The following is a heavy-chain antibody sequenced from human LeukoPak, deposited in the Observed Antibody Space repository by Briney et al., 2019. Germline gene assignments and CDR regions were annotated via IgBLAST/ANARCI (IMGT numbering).Heavy chain of an antibody. V-gene: IGHV4-39*01. CDR2: SYYSGST. D-gene: IGHD5-12*01. Sequence: SETLSLTCTVSGGSISSSSYYWGWIRQPPGKGLEWIGSSYYSGSTYYNPSLKSRVTISVDTSKNQFSLKLSSVTAADTAVYYCARIYGRGAFDIWGQGTMVTVSS. J-gene: IGHJ3*02. CDR3: ARIYGRGAFDI. CDR1: GGSISSSSYY.